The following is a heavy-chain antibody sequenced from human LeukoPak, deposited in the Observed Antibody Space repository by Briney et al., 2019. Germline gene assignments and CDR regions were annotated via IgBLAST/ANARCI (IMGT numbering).Heavy chain of an antibody. V-gene: IGHV3-64*01. D-gene: IGHD6-19*01. CDR3: ARDRSASAIAVWYGSYYYGMDV. CDR2: ISSNGGST. J-gene: IGHJ6*02. Sequence: PGGSLRLSCAASGFTFSSYAMHWVRQAPGKGLEYVSAISSNGGSTYYANSVKGRFTISRDNSKNTLYLQMGSLRAEGMAVYYCARDRSASAIAVWYGSYYYGMDVWGQGTTVTVSS. CDR1: GFTFSSYA.